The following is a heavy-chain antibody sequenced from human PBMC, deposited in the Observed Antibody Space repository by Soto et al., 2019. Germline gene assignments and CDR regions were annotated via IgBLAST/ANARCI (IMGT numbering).Heavy chain of an antibody. CDR3: ASPDPSNSSPDYYYYYGMDV. D-gene: IGHD6-13*01. CDR2: MNPNSGNT. CDR1: GYTFTSYD. J-gene: IGHJ6*02. V-gene: IGHV1-8*01. Sequence: ASVKVSCKASGYTFTSYDINWGRQATGQGLEWMGWMNPNSGNTGYAQKFQGRVTMTRNTSISTAYMELSSLRSEDTAMYYCASPDPSNSSPDYYYYYGMDVWGQGTTVTVSS.